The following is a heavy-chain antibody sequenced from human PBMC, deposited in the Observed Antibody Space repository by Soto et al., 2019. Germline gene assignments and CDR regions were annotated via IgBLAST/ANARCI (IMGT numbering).Heavy chain of an antibody. CDR1: GFTFSSYG. Sequence: QVQLVESGGGVVQPGTSLTLSCAASGFTFSSYGMHWVRQAPGKGLEWVAVISYDGSVKYYGDAVKGRFTISRDNSKNTLSLQMNSLRAEDTAVYYCAKDRYYGSGIYRFDYWGQGTLVTVSS. V-gene: IGHV3-30*18. CDR2: ISYDGSVK. D-gene: IGHD3-10*01. CDR3: AKDRYYGSGIYRFDY. J-gene: IGHJ4*02.